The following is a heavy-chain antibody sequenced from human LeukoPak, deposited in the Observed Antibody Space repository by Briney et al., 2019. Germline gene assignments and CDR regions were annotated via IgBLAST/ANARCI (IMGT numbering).Heavy chain of an antibody. V-gene: IGHV3-30*18. J-gene: IGHJ4*02. CDR2: MSNSGENT. CDR1: GFTFSSYP. CDR3: AKGGASVTRYVDY. Sequence: GGSLRLSCAASGFTFSSYPMQWVRQTPGKGLEWVGIMSNSGENTFYGEAVKGRFTISRDNSQNTLYLKMNSLRPEYTAVYYCAKGGASVTRYVDYWGQGTLVTVSS. D-gene: IGHD4-17*01.